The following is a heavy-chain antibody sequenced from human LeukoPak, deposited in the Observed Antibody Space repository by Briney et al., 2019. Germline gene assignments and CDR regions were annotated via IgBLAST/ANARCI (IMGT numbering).Heavy chain of an antibody. CDR2: IYYSGST. CDR1: GGSISSSSYN. D-gene: IGHD3-3*02. CDR3: ARVWHLRYFDY. V-gene: IGHV4-39*01. Sequence: SETLSLTCPVSGGSISSSSYNWDWIRQPPGRGLEWIGTIYYSGSTYYNPSLKSRVTISVDTSKNRFSLKLNSVTAADTAVYYCARVWHLRYFDYWGQGTLVTVSS. J-gene: IGHJ4*02.